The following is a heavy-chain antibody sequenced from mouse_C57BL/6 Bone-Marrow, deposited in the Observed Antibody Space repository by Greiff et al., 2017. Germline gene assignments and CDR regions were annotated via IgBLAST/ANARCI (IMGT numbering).Heavy chain of an antibody. CDR2: FRSGGSYT. J-gene: IGHJ2*01. V-gene: IGHV5-6*01. CDR3: ARRFSFDY. Sequence: EVQLVVSGGDLVKPGGSLKLSCAAAGFTFSSYGMSWVRQTPDKRLEWVATFRSGGSYTYYPESVKGRFTISRDNAKNTLYLQMSGLKSEDTAMYYCARRFSFDYWGQGTTLTVSS. CDR1: GFTFSSYG.